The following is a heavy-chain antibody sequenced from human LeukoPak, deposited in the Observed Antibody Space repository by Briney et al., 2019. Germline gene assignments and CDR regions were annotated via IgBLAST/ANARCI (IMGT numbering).Heavy chain of an antibody. CDR3: ARDGDVVVVPAAADWLDH. J-gene: IGHJ5*02. V-gene: IGHV3-23*01. CDR2: ISGSGGST. Sequence: GGSLRLSCAASGFTLSSYARSGVRQAPGKGLEWVSAISGSGGSTYYADSVKGRFTISRENSKNTLYLQMNSLRAEDTAVYYCARDGDVVVVPAAADWLDHWGQGTLVTVSS. D-gene: IGHD2-15*01. CDR1: GFTLSSYA.